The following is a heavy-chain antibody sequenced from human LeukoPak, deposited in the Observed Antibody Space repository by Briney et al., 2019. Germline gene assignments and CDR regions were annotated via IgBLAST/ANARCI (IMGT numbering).Heavy chain of an antibody. D-gene: IGHD7-27*01. CDR2: ISHDGSNE. CDR3: AKDTLYTGGHRIFDI. V-gene: IGHV3-30*18. Sequence: LSLTCTVSGGSISSSSYYWGWIRQAPGKGLEWVAVISHDGSNEYYADSVKGRFTTSRDNSKNTLCLQMNSLRGEDTAVYYCAKDTLYTGGHRIFDIWGQGTMVTVSS. J-gene: IGHJ3*02. CDR1: GGSISSSS.